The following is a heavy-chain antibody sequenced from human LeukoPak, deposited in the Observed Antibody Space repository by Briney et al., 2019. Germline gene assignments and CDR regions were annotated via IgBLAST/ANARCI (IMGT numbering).Heavy chain of an antibody. CDR3: ASFVGRVELLWFGELFS. V-gene: IGHV1-2*02. Sequence: GASVKVSCKASGYTFTGYYMHWVRQAPGQGLEWMGWINPNSGGTNYAQKFQGRVTMTRDTSISTAYMELSRLRSDDTAVYYCASFVGRVELLWFGELFSWGQGTLVTVSS. CDR2: INPNSGGT. J-gene: IGHJ5*02. D-gene: IGHD3-10*01. CDR1: GYTFTGYY.